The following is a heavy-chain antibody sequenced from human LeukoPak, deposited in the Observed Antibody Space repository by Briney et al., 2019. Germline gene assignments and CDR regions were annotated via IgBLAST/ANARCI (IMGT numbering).Heavy chain of an antibody. D-gene: IGHD4-23*01. CDR2: ISSSGGTI. CDR3: ARGGWGTTTVASDY. Sequence: AGGSLRLSRAASGFTFSNYEMNWIRQAPGKGLEWVSYISSSGGTIYYADSVKGRFTISRDNAKNSLYLQMSSLRAEDTAVYYCARGGWGTTTVASDYWGQGTLVTVSS. V-gene: IGHV3-48*03. J-gene: IGHJ4*02. CDR1: GFTFSNYE.